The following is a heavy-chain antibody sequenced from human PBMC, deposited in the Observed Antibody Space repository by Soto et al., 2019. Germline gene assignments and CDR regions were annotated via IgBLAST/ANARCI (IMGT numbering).Heavy chain of an antibody. Sequence: SETLSLTCTVSGGSISSSSYYWGWIRQPPGKGLEWIGSIFYSGSTNYNPSLKSRVTISVDTSKNQFSLKLSSVTAADTAVYYCATDIVLVPAAMYYYYGMDVWGQGTTVTVSS. CDR2: IFYSGST. V-gene: IGHV4-39*01. J-gene: IGHJ6*02. CDR1: GGSISSSSYY. D-gene: IGHD2-2*01. CDR3: ATDIVLVPAAMYYYYGMDV.